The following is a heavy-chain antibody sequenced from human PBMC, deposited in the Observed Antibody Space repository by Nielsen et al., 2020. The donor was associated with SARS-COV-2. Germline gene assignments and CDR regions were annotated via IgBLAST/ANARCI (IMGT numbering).Heavy chain of an antibody. D-gene: IGHD5-18*01. CDR3: AREFALRDTAYFDS. J-gene: IGHJ4*02. CDR2: ISYDGSNK. V-gene: IGHV3-30*03. CDR1: GFTFSSYG. Sequence: GESLKISCAASGFTFSSYGMHWVRQAPGKGLEWVAVISYDGSNKYYADSVKGRFTISRDNSRNTVYLQMNSLRPEDTAVYYCAREFALRDTAYFDSWGQGTLVTVSS.